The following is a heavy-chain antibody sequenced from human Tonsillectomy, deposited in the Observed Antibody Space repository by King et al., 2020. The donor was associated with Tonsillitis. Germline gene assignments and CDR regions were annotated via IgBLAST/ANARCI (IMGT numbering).Heavy chain of an antibody. J-gene: IGHJ1*01. Sequence: VQLVESGGGVVQPGGSLRLSCAASQFTFSNYGMHWVRQAPGKGLEWVAFIRYDGSNKYYAGSVKGRFTISRDNSKNTLYLQMNSLRAEDTAVYYCAKDVSQYFQHWGQGTLVTVSS. CDR3: AKDVSQYFQH. D-gene: IGHD5/OR15-5a*01. CDR1: QFTFSNYG. CDR2: IRYDGSNK. V-gene: IGHV3-30*02.